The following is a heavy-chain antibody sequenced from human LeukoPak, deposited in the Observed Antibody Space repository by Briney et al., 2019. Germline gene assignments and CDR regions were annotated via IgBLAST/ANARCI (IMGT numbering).Heavy chain of an antibody. V-gene: IGHV4-39*02. Sequence: SETLSLTCTVSGGSIISDTYYWGWIRQTPGKGLEYVVTMIYSGCTYYNPSLKSRFTISVDTSKNHCSLKLRSVTAADTAVYYCVRGPYGSSISNWFDPWGQGLLVTVSS. CDR2: MIYSGCT. J-gene: IGHJ5*02. CDR3: VRGPYGSSISNWFDP. CDR1: GGSIISDTYY. D-gene: IGHD3-10*01.